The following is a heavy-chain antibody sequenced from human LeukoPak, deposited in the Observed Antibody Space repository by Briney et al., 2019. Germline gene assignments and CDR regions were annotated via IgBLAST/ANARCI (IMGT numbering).Heavy chain of an antibody. CDR3: ARSIATYGPTHNWFGP. Sequence: NPSEPVSLTCSVSGGSITSSLSYWGWIRQPPGKGLEWIGSIYYSGSTYYSPSLKSRVTISVDTSKNQFSLKLSSVTAADTAVYYCARSIATYGPTHNWFGPWGQGIPVTVSS. CDR1: GGSITSSLSY. J-gene: IGHJ5*02. V-gene: IGHV4-39*01. D-gene: IGHD6-6*01. CDR2: IYYSGST.